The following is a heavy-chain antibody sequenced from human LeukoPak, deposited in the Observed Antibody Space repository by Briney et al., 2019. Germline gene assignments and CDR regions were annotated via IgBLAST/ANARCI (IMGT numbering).Heavy chain of an antibody. CDR1: GSTLIDY. D-gene: IGHD6-13*01. CDR2: IKANSGDT. CDR3: ARADSVPAGDYHYWYMDV. J-gene: IGHJ6*03. Sequence: GASVKISCKASGSTLIDYIHWVRQDPRQGLQWMGWIKANSGDTEYAQKFQGRVTMTRDTSISTVYMELSSLRSDDTAVYYCARADSVPAGDYHYWYMDVWGKGTTVTVSS. V-gene: IGHV1-2*02.